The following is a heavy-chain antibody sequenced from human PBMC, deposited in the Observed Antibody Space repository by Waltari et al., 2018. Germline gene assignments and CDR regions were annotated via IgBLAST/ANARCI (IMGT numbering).Heavy chain of an antibody. D-gene: IGHD2-2*01. Sequence: QVQLQQWGAGLLKPSETLSLTCAVYGGSFSGYYWSWIRQPPGKGLEWIGEINHSGSTNYNPSLKSRVTISVDTSKNQFSLKLSSVTAADTAVYYCARDIVVVPAASDDPRDAFDIWGQGTMVTVSS. V-gene: IGHV4-34*01. CDR2: INHSGST. CDR3: ARDIVVVPAASDDPRDAFDI. CDR1: GGSFSGYY. J-gene: IGHJ3*02.